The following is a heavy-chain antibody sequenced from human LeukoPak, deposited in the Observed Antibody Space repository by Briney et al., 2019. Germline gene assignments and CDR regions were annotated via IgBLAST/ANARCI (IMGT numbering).Heavy chain of an antibody. V-gene: IGHV3-21*01. CDR2: ISSTSSYI. Sequence: GGSLRLSCAASGFTFSSYAMNWVRQAPGKGLEWVSSISSTSSYIYYADSVKGRFTISRDNAKNSLYLQMNSLRAEDTAVYYCARKSSAVAGPFDYWGQGTLVTVSS. J-gene: IGHJ4*02. D-gene: IGHD6-19*01. CDR3: ARKSSAVAGPFDY. CDR1: GFTFSSYA.